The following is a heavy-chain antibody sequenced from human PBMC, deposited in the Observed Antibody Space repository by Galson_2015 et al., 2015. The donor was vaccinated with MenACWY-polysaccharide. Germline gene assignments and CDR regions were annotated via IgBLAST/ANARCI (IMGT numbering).Heavy chain of an antibody. D-gene: IGHD3-3*01. V-gene: IGHV3-30-3*01. J-gene: IGHJ5*02. CDR2: ISYDGNNK. Sequence: SLRLSCAASGFTFSSYAMHWVRQAPGKGLEWLAVISYDGNNKYYADSVKGRLTISRDNSKNTLYLQINSLRPEDPAVYYCAKDFGLVVLEWSNWFDPWGQVTLVTVSS. CDR3: AKDFGLVVLEWSNWFDP. CDR1: GFTFSSYA.